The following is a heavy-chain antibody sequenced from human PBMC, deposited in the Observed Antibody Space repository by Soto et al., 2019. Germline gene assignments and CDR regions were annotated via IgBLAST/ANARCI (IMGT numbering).Heavy chain of an antibody. D-gene: IGHD6-13*01. CDR2: IIPIVGTG. V-gene: IGHV1-69*13. CDR1: GGSFSSYA. Sequence: ASVKVSCKASGGSFSSYAISWVRQAPGQGLEWMGGIIPIVGTGNYAQNFQGRVTITADESTSAAYMELSSLRSEDTAMYYCARDLRAAGRPGMDVWGQGTTVTVSS. CDR3: ARDLRAAGRPGMDV. J-gene: IGHJ6*02.